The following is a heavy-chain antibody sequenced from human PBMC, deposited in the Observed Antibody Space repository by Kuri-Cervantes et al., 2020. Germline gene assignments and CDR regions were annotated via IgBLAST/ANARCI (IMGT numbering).Heavy chain of an antibody. D-gene: IGHD6-19*01. CDR3: ARDGVAVAGTPLYYYYGMDV. J-gene: IGHJ6*02. Sequence: GGSLRLSCAASGFTVSSNYMSWVRQAPGKGLEWVPVIYSGGSTYYADSVKGRFTISRDNSKNTLYLQMNSLRAEDTAVYYCARDGVAVAGTPLYYYYGMDVWGQGTTVTVSS. V-gene: IGHV3-66*01. CDR2: IYSGGST. CDR1: GFTVSSNY.